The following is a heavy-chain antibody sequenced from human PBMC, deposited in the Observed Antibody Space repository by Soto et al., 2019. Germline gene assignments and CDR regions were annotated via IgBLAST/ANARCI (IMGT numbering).Heavy chain of an antibody. CDR2: IYYSGST. Sequence: LCGGSISSGGYYWRWIRQHPGKGLEWIGYIYYSGSTYYNPSLKSRVTISVDTSKNQFSLKLSSVTAADTAVYYCARREGATFDYWGQGTLVTVSS. CDR1: GGSISSGGYY. J-gene: IGHJ4*02. V-gene: IGHV4-31*02. D-gene: IGHD1-26*01. CDR3: ARREGATFDY.